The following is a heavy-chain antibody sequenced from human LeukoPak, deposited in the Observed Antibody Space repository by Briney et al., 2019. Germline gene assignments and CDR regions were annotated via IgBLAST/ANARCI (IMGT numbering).Heavy chain of an antibody. Sequence: GGSLRLSCAASGFPFSSSWVHWVRQAPGKGLVWVSRISGDGGSTAYADSVKGRFAISRDNPKNTLYLQMNSLRAEDTAVYYCAARFRDGLDMWGQGTMVTVSS. CDR1: GFPFSSSW. J-gene: IGHJ3*02. V-gene: IGHV3-74*03. CDR3: AARFRDGLDM. D-gene: IGHD2-21*01. CDR2: ISGDGGST.